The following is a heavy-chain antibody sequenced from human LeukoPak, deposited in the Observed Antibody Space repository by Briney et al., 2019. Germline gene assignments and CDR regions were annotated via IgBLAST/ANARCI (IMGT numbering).Heavy chain of an antibody. D-gene: IGHD3-10*01. J-gene: IGHJ4*02. CDR3: ARGPGKRLLWFGELSLFDY. Sequence: ASVKVSCKAFGYTFTSNYMHWVRQAPGQGPEWMGVTSPSGGSTTYAQKFQGRVTLTRDMSTSTDYLELSSLRSEDTAVYYCARGPGKRLLWFGELSLFDYWGQGTLVTVSS. CDR1: GYTFTSNY. CDR2: TSPSGGST. V-gene: IGHV1-46*01.